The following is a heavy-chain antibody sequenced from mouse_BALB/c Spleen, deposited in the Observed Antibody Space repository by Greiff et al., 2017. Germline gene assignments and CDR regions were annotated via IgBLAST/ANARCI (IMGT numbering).Heavy chain of an antibody. Sequence: EVHLVESGGGLVKPGGSLKLSCAASGFTFSSYAMSWVRQTPEKRLEWVASISSGGSTYYPDSVKGRFTISRDNARNILYLQMSSLRSEDTAMYYCARRDYEAMDYWGQGTSVTVSS. CDR2: ISSGGST. CDR1: GFTFSSYA. D-gene: IGHD2-4*01. J-gene: IGHJ4*01. CDR3: ARRDYEAMDY. V-gene: IGHV5-6-5*01.